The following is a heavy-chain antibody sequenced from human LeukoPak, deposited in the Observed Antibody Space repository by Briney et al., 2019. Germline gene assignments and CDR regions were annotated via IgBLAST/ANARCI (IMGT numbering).Heavy chain of an antibody. V-gene: IGHV3-48*01. J-gene: IGHJ4*02. CDR1: GFTFNSYS. CDR2: ISSSSSTI. CDR3: ARDLNDFWSGYYFDY. Sequence: GGSLRLSCAASGFTFNSYSMNWLRQAPGKGLEWVSYISSSSSTIYYADSVKVRFTISRDNAKNSLYLQMNSLRAEDTAVYYCARDLNDFWSGYYFDYWGQGNLVTVSS. D-gene: IGHD3-3*01.